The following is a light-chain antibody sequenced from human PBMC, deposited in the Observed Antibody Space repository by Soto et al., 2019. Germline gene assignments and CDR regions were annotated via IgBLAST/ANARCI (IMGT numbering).Light chain of an antibody. J-gene: IGLJ1*01. CDR3: AAWDDSLNGYV. CDR1: SSNIGSNN. V-gene: IGLV1-44*01. CDR2: SNN. Sequence: QSVLTQPPSASGTPGQRVTIFCSGSSSNIGSNNVNWYQQLTGTAPNLLIYSNNQRPSGVPDRFSGSKSGTSASLAISGLKSDDEDDYYCAAWDDSLNGYVFGTGTKLTV.